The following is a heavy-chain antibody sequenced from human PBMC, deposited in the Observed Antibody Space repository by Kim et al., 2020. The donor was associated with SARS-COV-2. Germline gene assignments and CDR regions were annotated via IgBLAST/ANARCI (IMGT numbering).Heavy chain of an antibody. J-gene: IGHJ3*02. Sequence: GGSLRLSCAASGFTFSSYSMNWVRQAPGKGLEWVSYISSSSSTIYYADSVKGRFTISRDNAKNSLYLQMNSLRAEDTAVYYCAGPILTNAFDIWGQGTMVTVSS. V-gene: IGHV3-48*04. D-gene: IGHD3-9*01. CDR1: GFTFSSYS. CDR3: AGPILTNAFDI. CDR2: ISSSSSTI.